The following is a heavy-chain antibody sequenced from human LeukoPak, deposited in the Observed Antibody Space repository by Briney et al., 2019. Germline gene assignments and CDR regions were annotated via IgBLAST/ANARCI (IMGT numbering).Heavy chain of an antibody. Sequence: PSQTLSLTCTVSGGSISSGNYYWGWIRQPAGKRLEWIGRIYTSGSTNYNPSLKSRVTISGDTSKNQFSLKLSSVTAADTAVYYCARETGELPYYSDYWGQGTLVTVSS. V-gene: IGHV4-61*02. CDR2: IYTSGST. CDR1: GGSISSGNYY. D-gene: IGHD3-10*01. CDR3: ARETGELPYYSDY. J-gene: IGHJ4*02.